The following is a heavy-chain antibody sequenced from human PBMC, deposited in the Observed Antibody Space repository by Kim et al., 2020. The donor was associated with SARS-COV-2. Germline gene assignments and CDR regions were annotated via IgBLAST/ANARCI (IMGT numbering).Heavy chain of an antibody. D-gene: IGHD1-1*01. J-gene: IGHJ3*02. CDR2: ISSTSNII. Sequence: GGSLRLSCAASGFSFSTPTMNWVRQAPGKGLEWVSRISSTSNIIKNTDSVKVRVRISIYKTDSTLAVQMEMLRVETEDITEYARSRGTTAILTVSFD. CDR1: GFSFSTPT. V-gene: IGHV3-48*01. CDR3: SRGTTAILTVSFD.